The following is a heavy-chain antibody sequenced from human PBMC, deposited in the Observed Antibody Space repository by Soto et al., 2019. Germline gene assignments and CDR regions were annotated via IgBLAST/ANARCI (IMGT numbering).Heavy chain of an antibody. CDR3: ARYTSTYYYGMDV. CDR1: GGSISSYY. J-gene: IGHJ6*02. CDR2: IYYGGIT. V-gene: IGHV4-59*01. Sequence: QVQLQESGPGLVKPSETLSLTCTVSGGSISSYYWSWIRQPPGKGLEWIGYIYYGGITNYNPSLKNRVTISVDTSKNQFSLKSSSVTAAAPTVYYCARYTSTYYYGMDVWGQGTTVTVS. D-gene: IGHD2-2*02.